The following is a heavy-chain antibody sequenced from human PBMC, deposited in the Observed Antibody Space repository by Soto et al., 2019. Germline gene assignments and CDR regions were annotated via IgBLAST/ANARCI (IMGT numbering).Heavy chain of an antibody. J-gene: IGHJ6*02. V-gene: IGHV3-33*01. CDR2: ILNDGSNR. D-gene: IGHD3-10*01. CDR3: ARDDEYSGNGMDV. CDR1: EFTFSNYG. Sequence: QVQLVDSGGGVVQPGRSLRLSCAASEFTFSNYGMHWVRQAPGKGLEWVAVILNDGSNRYHADSVKDRFTISRDNSKNTLYLQMNSLRAEDTAVYYCARDDEYSGNGMDVWGQGTTVTVS.